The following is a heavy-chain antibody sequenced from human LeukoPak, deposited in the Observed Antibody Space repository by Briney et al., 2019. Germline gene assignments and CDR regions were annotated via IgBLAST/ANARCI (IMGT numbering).Heavy chain of an antibody. Sequence: GESLKISCKGSGYSFTGYWIGWVRQAPGKGLEGVSGISGSGGSTYYADSVKGRFTISRDNSKNTLYLQMNSLRAEDTAVYYCAKDRGGNYLFYLDYWGQGTLVTVSS. CDR2: ISGSGGST. CDR1: GYSFTGYW. J-gene: IGHJ4*02. D-gene: IGHD1-26*01. V-gene: IGHV3-23*01. CDR3: AKDRGGNYLFYLDY.